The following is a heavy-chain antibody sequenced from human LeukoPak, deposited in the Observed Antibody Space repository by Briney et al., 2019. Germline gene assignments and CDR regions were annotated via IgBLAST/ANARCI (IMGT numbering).Heavy chain of an antibody. J-gene: IGHJ6*02. CDR2: ISSSSSSI. CDR1: GITFSSYS. Sequence: PGGSLRLSCAASGITFSSYSMNWVRQAPGKGLEWVSYISSSSSSIYYVDSVKGRFTISRDNSKNTLYLQMNSLRAEDTAVYYCASSRSLSPGSYYYGMDVWGQGTTVTVSS. V-gene: IGHV3-48*01. CDR3: ASSRSLSPGSYYYGMDV.